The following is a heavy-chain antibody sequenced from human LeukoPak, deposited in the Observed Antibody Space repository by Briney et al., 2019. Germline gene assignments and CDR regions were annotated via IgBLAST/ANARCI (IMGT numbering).Heavy chain of an antibody. CDR3: ARGQVPAARGYNWFDP. V-gene: IGHV4-34*01. D-gene: IGHD2-2*01. CDR1: GWSFNDYY. J-gene: IGHJ5*02. CDR2: INARGDT. Sequence: SETLSLTCAVYGWSFNDYYWNWVRQPPGKGLEWIGEINARGDTNYNPSLKSRVTISVDSSKDQFSLTLTSMIAADTAIYYCARGQVPAARGYNWFDPWGQGTLVTVSS.